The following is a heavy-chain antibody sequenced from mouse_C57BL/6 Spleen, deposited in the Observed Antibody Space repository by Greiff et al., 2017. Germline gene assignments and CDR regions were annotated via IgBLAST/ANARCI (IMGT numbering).Heavy chain of an antibody. J-gene: IGHJ2*01. Sequence: VQLQQSGPELVKPGASVKISCKASGYSFTDYNMNWVKQSNGKSLEWIGVINPNYGTTSYNQKFKGKATLTVDQSSSTAYMQLNSLTSDDSAVYYCARSSSYGYDTLFDYWGQGTTLTVSS. CDR1: GYSFTDYN. D-gene: IGHD2-2*01. CDR2: INPNYGTT. V-gene: IGHV1-39*01. CDR3: ARSSSYGYDTLFDY.